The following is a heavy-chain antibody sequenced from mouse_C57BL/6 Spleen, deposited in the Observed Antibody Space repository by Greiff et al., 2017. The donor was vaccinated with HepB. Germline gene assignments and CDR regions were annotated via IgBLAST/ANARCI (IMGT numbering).Heavy chain of an antibody. CDR2: IDPNSGGT. V-gene: IGHV1-72*01. Sequence: VQLQQPGAELVKPGASVKLSCKASGYTFTSYWMHWVKQRPGRGLEWIGRIDPNSGGTKYNEKFKSKATLTVDKPSSTAYMQLSSLTSEDAAVYDCAREEGYYDYPFAYWGQGTLVTVSA. J-gene: IGHJ3*01. CDR1: GYTFTSYW. CDR3: AREEGYYDYPFAY. D-gene: IGHD2-4*01.